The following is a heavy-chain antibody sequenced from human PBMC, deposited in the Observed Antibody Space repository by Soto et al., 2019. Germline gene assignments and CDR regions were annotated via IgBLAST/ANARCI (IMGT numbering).Heavy chain of an antibody. J-gene: IGHJ6*02. CDR1: GFTSTRYS. D-gene: IGHD3-10*01. CDR2: INPNNGGT. Sequence: QLQLVQPGAGVMKTGASVKISCKASGFTSTRYSVHWVRQAPGQGPEWMGTINPNNGGTNYAQEFQGRFTMTRETSTTIVYVDLSSLRSEDTAVYFCASRVNVDFGVWGQGTTVTVS. V-gene: IGHV1-46*01. CDR3: ASRVNVDFGV.